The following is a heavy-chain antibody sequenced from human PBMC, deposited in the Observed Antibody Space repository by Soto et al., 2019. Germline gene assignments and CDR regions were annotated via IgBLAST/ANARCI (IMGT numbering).Heavy chain of an antibody. D-gene: IGHD3-16*01. CDR3: ARSSLELFFYFDY. V-gene: IGHV3-66*01. CDR2: IYSGGST. Sequence: PGGSLRLSCAASGFTVSSNYMIWVRQAPGKGLEWVSVIYSGGSTYYADSVKGRFTISRDNSKNTLYLQMNSLRAEDTAVYYCARSSLELFFYFDYWGQGTLVNVSS. CDR1: GFTVSSNY. J-gene: IGHJ4*02.